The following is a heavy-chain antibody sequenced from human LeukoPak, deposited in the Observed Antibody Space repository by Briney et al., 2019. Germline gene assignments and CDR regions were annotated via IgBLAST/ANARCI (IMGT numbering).Heavy chain of an antibody. J-gene: IGHJ2*01. Sequence: PGGSLRLSCVVSGFTVSSNYMSWARQAPGKGLEWVSVMYSAGFTYYADSVKGRFTISRDNSKNPLNLQMNSLRAEGNDGDLCANSGRSGYLFFDLWGRGPLVTVPS. CDR1: GFTVSSNY. V-gene: IGHV3-53*01. CDR2: MYSAGFT. CDR3: ANSGRSGYLFFDL. D-gene: IGHD3-22*01.